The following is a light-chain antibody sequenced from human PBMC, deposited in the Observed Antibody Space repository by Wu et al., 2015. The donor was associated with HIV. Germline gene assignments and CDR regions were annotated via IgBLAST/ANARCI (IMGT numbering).Light chain of an antibody. CDR1: QNITNY. J-gene: IGKJ2*01. CDR2: DVI. CDR3: QQRSNWPPYT. V-gene: IGKV3-11*01. Sequence: VLTQSPGTLSLSSGERATLSCRASQNITNYLAWYQQRLGQPPRLLIYDVINRATGIPVRFSGSGSATDFHLTISRLEPEDSAVYYCQQRSNWPPYTFGQGTKLEIK.